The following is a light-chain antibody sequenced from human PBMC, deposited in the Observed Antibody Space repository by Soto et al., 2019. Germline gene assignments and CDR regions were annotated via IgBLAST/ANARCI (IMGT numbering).Light chain of an antibody. Sequence: VDRVTITCLASQRMSRWLSWYQQKPGKAPKLLINDVSTLESGVPSRFSGSGSGTDFSLTISSLEPEDFSVYYCQQRSNWPPEITFGQGTRLEIK. CDR3: QQRSNWPPEIT. V-gene: IGKV1-5*01. CDR2: DVS. CDR1: QRMSRW. J-gene: IGKJ5*01.